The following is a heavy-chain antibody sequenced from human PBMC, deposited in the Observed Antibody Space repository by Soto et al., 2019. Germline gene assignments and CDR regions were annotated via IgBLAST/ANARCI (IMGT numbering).Heavy chain of an antibody. Sequence: GESLKISCKGSGYTFTTYWIGWVRQMPGKGLEWMGIIYPGDSDTRYSPSFRGQVTISADKSISTTYLQWSSLKASDTAMYYCARRLRSGYDPFSDWGQGTLVTVSS. CDR3: ARRLRSGYDPFSD. V-gene: IGHV5-51*01. CDR2: IYPGDSDT. D-gene: IGHD5-12*01. J-gene: IGHJ4*02. CDR1: GYTFTTYW.